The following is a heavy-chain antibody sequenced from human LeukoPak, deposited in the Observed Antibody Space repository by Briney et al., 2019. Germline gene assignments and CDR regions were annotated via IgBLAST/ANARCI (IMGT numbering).Heavy chain of an antibody. CDR1: GFTFDDYS. Sequence: GRSLRLSCAASGFTFDDYSMHWVRHAAGKCLEWVSGISWNSGSIGYADSVKGRFTISRDNVKNFLYLQMNSLRAEDTALYYCAKAPYSSGWYFDYWGQGTLVTVSS. V-gene: IGHV3-9*01. CDR2: ISWNSGSI. J-gene: IGHJ4*02. CDR3: AKAPYSSGWYFDY. D-gene: IGHD6-19*01.